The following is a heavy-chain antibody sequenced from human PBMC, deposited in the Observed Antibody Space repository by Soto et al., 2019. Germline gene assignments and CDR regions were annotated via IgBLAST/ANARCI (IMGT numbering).Heavy chain of an antibody. D-gene: IGHD3-9*01. CDR2: IYYSGST. CDR1: GGSISSYY. V-gene: IGHV4-59*08. Sequence: SETLSLTCTVSGGSISSYYWSWIRQPPGEGLEWIGYIYYSGSTNYNPSLKSRVTISVDTSKNQFSLKLSSVTAADTAVYYCARLVQNILPGYRIVYMDVWGKGTTVTVSS. CDR3: ARLVQNILPGYRIVYMDV. J-gene: IGHJ6*03.